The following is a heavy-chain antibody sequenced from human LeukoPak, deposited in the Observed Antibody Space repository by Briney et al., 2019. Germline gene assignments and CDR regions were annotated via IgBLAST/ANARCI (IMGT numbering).Heavy chain of an antibody. D-gene: IGHD3-22*01. Sequence: SETLSLTCAVSGGSISSSNWWSWVRQPPGKGLEWIGEIYHSGSTNYNPSLKSRVTISVDKSKNQFSLKLSSVTAADAAVYYCARQYYDSSGLDYWGQGTLVTVSS. CDR1: GGSISSSNW. CDR3: ARQYYDSSGLDY. CDR2: IYHSGST. V-gene: IGHV4-4*02. J-gene: IGHJ4*02.